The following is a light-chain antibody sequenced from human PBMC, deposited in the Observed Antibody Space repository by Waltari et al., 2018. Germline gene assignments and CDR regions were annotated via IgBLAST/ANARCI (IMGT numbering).Light chain of an antibody. CDR1: QSVSSW. Sequence: DIQMTQSPSTLSASVGDRVTITCRAGQSVSSWLAWYRQKPGEAPKPLIYDASSLESGVPSRFSGSGSGTEFTLTISSLQSDDFATYYCQQYRGLWTFGQGTRVEVK. CDR2: DAS. CDR3: QQYRGLWT. V-gene: IGKV1-5*01. J-gene: IGKJ1*01.